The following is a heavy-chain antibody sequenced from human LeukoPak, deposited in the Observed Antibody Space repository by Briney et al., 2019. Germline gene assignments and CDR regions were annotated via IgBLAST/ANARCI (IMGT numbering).Heavy chain of an antibody. CDR3: ARDSTGSGGGYKT. CDR2: IYYSGST. D-gene: IGHD5-24*01. CDR1: GVSISSSSYY. Sequence: PSETLSLTCTVSGVSISSSSYYWGWIRQPPGKGREWIGSIYYSGSTYYNPSLKSRVTISVDTSKNQFSLKLSSVTAADTAVYYCARDSTGSGGGYKTWGQGTLVTVSS. J-gene: IGHJ4*02. V-gene: IGHV4-39*07.